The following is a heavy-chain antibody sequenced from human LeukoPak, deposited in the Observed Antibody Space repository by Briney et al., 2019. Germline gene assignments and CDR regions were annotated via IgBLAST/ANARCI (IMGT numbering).Heavy chain of an antibody. V-gene: IGHV3-11*03. CDR1: GFTFSDYY. CDR3: ASIPTYYYDSSGSAVDY. CDR2: ISSSSSYT. Sequence: GGSLRLSRAASGFTFSDYYMSWIRQAPGKGLEWVSYISSSSSYTNYADSVKGRFTISRDNAKNSLYLQMNSLRAEDTAVYYCASIPTYYYDSSGSAVDYWGQGTLVTVSS. D-gene: IGHD3-22*01. J-gene: IGHJ4*02.